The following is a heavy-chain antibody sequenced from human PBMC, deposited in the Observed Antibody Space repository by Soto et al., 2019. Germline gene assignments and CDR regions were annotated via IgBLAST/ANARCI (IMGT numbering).Heavy chain of an antibody. CDR2: ISSNGGST. V-gene: IGHV3-64D*06. D-gene: IGHD1-26*01. J-gene: IGHJ4*02. Sequence: QPGGSLRLSCSVSGFTFSTYAMHWVRQAPGKGLEYASSISSNGGSTYYADSVKGRFTISRDNSKNTLYLQMSSLRTEDTALYYCVKDRWVDYWGQGILVTVYS. CDR1: GFTFSTYA. CDR3: VKDRWVDY.